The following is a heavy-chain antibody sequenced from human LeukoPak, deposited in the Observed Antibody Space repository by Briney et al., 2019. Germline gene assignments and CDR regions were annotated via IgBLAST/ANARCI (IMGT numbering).Heavy chain of an antibody. J-gene: IGHJ5*02. CDR3: ASHRYSLGWFDH. CDR1: GGSISSYY. CDR2: IYYSGST. V-gene: IGHV4-59*01. Sequence: SETLSLTCTVSGGSISSYYWNWIRQSPGKGPERIGNIYYSGSTNYNPSLKSRVTISVDTSKNQFSLKLSSVTAADTAVYYCASHRYSLGWFDHWGQGTLVTVSS. D-gene: IGHD5-18*01.